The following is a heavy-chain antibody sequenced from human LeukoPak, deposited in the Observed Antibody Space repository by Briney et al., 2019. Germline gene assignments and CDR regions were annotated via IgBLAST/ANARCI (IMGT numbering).Heavy chain of an antibody. CDR1: SGSITNYY. CDR3: ARGALLWFGDRMEYYFDY. J-gene: IGHJ4*02. D-gene: IGHD3-10*01. Sequence: SEILSLTCTVSSGSITNYYWSWIRQPPGKGLEWIGFIYYSGNTNYNPSLKSRVTISVDTSKNQFSLKLSSMTAADTAVYYCARGALLWFGDRMEYYFDYWGQGTLLTVSS. V-gene: IGHV4-59*01. CDR2: IYYSGNT.